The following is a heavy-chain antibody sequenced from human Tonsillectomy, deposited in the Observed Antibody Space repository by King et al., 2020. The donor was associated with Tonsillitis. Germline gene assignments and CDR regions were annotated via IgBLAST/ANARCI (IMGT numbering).Heavy chain of an antibody. CDR2: IIPMFGAA. Sequence: QLVQSGAEVKRPGSSLNVSCKTSGGTFSRFAISWVRQAPGQGLEWMGGIIPMFGAASDAQKFQGRVTIIADKSTNTAYMELSSLRSEDTAAYYCALNSRGYNSGTLGNYYYMDVWGEGTTVTVSS. D-gene: IGHD5-18*01. CDR3: ALNSRGYNSGTLGNYYYMDV. V-gene: IGHV1-69*06. CDR1: GGTFSRFA. J-gene: IGHJ6*03.